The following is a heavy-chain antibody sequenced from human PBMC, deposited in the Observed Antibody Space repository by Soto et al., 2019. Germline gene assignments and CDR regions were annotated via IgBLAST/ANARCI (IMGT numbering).Heavy chain of an antibody. CDR2: IYDSGST. CDR3: ARSGVTGIVIPSHWFDP. Sequence: QVQLRESGPGLVKPSQTLSLTCSVSGGSISSGGFHWSWIRQHPGKGLEWIGNIYDSGSTYYNPSLNNRISLSLDTSQNQFSLKLLSVTAADTAIYYCARSGVTGIVIPSHWFDPWGQGTLVTVSS. J-gene: IGHJ5*02. D-gene: IGHD2-21*02. V-gene: IGHV4-31*03. CDR1: GGSISSGGFH.